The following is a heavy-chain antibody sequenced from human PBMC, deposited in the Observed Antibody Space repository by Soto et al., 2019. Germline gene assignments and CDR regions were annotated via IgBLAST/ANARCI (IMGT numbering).Heavy chain of an antibody. CDR1: GFIFSEST. CDR3: VKQAHGLDGVAFDY. Sequence: GGSLRLSCSASGFIFSESTIYWVRQVPGKGLEAISAVSTSGRSTYYADSVKDRFTISRDNSKNTLFLQMGSLRPEDTAIYYCVKQAHGLDGVAFDYWGQGTQVTV. CDR2: VSTSGRST. V-gene: IGHV3-64D*06. J-gene: IGHJ4*02. D-gene: IGHD2-15*01.